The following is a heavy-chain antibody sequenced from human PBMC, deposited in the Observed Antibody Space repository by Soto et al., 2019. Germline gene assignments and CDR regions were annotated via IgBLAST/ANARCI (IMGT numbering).Heavy chain of an antibody. J-gene: IGHJ6*02. CDR3: AKDIAARNYYYYGMDV. CDR1: GXTFSSYG. Sequence: LRLSCAASGXTFSSYGMHWVRQAPGKGLEWVAVISYDGSNKYYADSVKGRFTISRDNSKNTLYLQMNSLRAEDTAVYYCAKDIAARNYYYYGMDVWGQGTTVTVSS. V-gene: IGHV3-30*18. CDR2: ISYDGSNK. D-gene: IGHD6-6*01.